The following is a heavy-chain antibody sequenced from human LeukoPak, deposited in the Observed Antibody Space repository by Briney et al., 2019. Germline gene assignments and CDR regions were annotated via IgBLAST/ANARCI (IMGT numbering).Heavy chain of an antibody. V-gene: IGHV4-34*01. CDR1: GGSFSGYY. CDR3: ARDKGLVRGAPDY. J-gene: IGHJ4*02. CDR2: INHSGST. Sequence: SETLSLTCAAYGGSFSGYYWSWIRQPPGKGLEWIGEINHSGSTNYNPSLKSRVTISVDTSKNQFSLKLSSVTAADTAVYYCARDKGLVRGAPDYWGQGTLVTVSS. D-gene: IGHD3-10*01.